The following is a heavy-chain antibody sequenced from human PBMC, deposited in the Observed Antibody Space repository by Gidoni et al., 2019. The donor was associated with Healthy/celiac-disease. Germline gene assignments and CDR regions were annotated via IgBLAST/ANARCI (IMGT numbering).Heavy chain of an antibody. D-gene: IGHD3-10*01. V-gene: IGHV3-30*18. Sequence: QVQLVESGGGVVQPGRSLRLSCAASGFTFRSYGMHWVRQAPGKGLEWVAVISYDGSNKYYADSVKGRFTISRDNSKNTLYLQMNSLRAEDTAVYYCAKDLDFLWFRESKPSYYYYYGMDVWGQGTTVTVSS. CDR1: GFTFRSYG. CDR2: ISYDGSNK. J-gene: IGHJ6*02. CDR3: AKDLDFLWFRESKPSYYYYYGMDV.